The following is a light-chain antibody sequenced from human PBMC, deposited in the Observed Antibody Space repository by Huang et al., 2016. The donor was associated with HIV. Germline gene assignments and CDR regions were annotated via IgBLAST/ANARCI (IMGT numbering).Light chain of an antibody. J-gene: IGKJ2*01. CDR2: ATS. CDR3: QHYNDWPRT. V-gene: IGKV3D-15*01. Sequence: EIVMTQSPATLSVSPGETVALSCRASQRLSGNLAWDQHKPGQTPRLLIYATSIRAAGVPGRFSGSGSGSEFTLTISSLLSEDSAVYYCQHYNDWPRTFGQGTKLEIK. CDR1: QRLSGN.